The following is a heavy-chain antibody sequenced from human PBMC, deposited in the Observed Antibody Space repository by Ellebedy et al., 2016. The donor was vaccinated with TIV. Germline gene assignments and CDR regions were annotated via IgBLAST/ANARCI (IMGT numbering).Heavy chain of an antibody. CDR1: RGTFSSSA. J-gene: IGHJ4*02. Sequence: SVKVSXKASRGTFSSSAISWVRQAPGQGLEWMGGIIPIFGTANYAQKFQGRVTITADEPTSTAYMELSSLRSEDTAVYYCARLGLGRQQLVYYFDYWGQGTLVTVSS. D-gene: IGHD6-13*01. V-gene: IGHV1-69*13. CDR3: ARLGLGRQQLVYYFDY. CDR2: IIPIFGTA.